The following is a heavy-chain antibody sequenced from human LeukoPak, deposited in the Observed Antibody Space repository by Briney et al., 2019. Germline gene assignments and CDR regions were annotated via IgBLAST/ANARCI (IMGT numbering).Heavy chain of an antibody. J-gene: IGHJ4*02. CDR2: INPNSGGT. CDR3: ARDLSAAGELDY. Sequence: ASVKVSCKTSGYSENFYGITWVRQVAGQGLEWMGWINPNSGGTNLEQRFQGRVTMTRDTSVSTAYMELSRLRSDDTAVYYCARDLSAAGELDYWGQGTLVTVSS. CDR1: GYSENFYG. D-gene: IGHD6-13*01. V-gene: IGHV1-2*02.